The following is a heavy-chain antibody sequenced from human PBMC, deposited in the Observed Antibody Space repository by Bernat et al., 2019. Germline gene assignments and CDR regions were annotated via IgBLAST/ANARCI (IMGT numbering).Heavy chain of an antibody. CDR3: ARDHCSGGSCYGY. D-gene: IGHD2-15*01. CDR1: GYTFTGYY. Sequence: QVQLVQSGAEVKKPGASVKVSCKASGYTFTGYYMHLVRQAPGQGLEWMGRINPNSGGTNYAQKFQGRVTMTRDTSISTAYMELSRLRSDDTAVYYCARDHCSGGSCYGYWGQGTLVTVSS. CDR2: INPNSGGT. J-gene: IGHJ4*02. V-gene: IGHV1-2*06.